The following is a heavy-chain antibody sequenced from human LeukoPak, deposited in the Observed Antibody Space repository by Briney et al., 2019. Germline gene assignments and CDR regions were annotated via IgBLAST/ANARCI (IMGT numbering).Heavy chain of an antibody. CDR3: ARDTDGSGSYYHFDY. CDR1: GFTFSSYA. J-gene: IGHJ4*02. D-gene: IGHD3-10*01. V-gene: IGHV3-30-3*01. Sequence: GRSLRLSCAASGFTFSSYAMHWVRQAPGKGLEWVAVISYDGSNKYYADSVKGRFTISRDNSKNTLYLQMNSLRAEDTAVYYCARDTDGSGSYYHFDYWGQGTLVTVSS. CDR2: ISYDGSNK.